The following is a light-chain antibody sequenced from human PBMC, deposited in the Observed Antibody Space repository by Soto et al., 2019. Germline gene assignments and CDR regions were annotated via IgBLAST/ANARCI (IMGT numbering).Light chain of an antibody. Sequence: DIQMTQSPSSVSASVGDRVTITCRASQSISRYLAWFQQKPGRAPQLLISTVSTLQSGGPSRFSGSGSGTDFTLTISSLQPEDFATYYCQQSFNIPVTFGQGTRREI. J-gene: IGKJ5*01. V-gene: IGKV1-12*01. CDR2: TVS. CDR3: QQSFNIPVT. CDR1: QSISRY.